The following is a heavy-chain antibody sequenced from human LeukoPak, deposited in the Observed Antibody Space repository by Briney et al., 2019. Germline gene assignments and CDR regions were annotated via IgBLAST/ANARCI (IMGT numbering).Heavy chain of an antibody. CDR1: GFTFSTYA. CDR3: AKGLLRDAFDI. V-gene: IGHV3-23*01. J-gene: IGHJ3*02. CDR2: IGGSGGST. D-gene: IGHD2-21*01. Sequence: PGGSLRLSCAASGFTFSTYAMSWVRQTPGKGLEWVSAIGGSGGSTYYADSVKGRFTISRDNSKNTLYLQMNSLGAEDTAVYYCAKGLLRDAFDIWGQGTMVTVSS.